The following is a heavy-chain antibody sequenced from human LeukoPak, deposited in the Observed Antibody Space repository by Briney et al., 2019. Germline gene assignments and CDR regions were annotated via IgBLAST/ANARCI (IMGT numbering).Heavy chain of an antibody. Sequence: NPSETLSLTCTVSGGSISSGSYYWSWIRQPAGKGLEWIGRIYTSGSTNYNPSLKSRVTISVDTSKNQFSLKLSSVTAADTAVYYCARGGPVAAGPDVGSYPGDYWGQGTLVTVSS. J-gene: IGHJ4*02. D-gene: IGHD6-19*01. CDR1: GGSISSGSYY. CDR3: ARGGPVAAGPDVGSYPGDY. V-gene: IGHV4-61*02. CDR2: IYTSGST.